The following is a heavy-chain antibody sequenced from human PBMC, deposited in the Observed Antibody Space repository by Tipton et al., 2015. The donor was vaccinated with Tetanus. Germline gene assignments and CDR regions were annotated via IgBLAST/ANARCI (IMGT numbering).Heavy chain of an antibody. Sequence: TLSLTCTVSGGSISSGDYYWSWIRQPPGKGLEWIGYIYYGGSTYYNPSLRSRVSTSVDTSKNQFSLKLSSVTAADTGVYYCAREQAYCGGDCYLGSDTFDIWGQGTMVTVSS. CDR1: GGSISSGDYY. CDR2: IYYGGST. CDR3: AREQAYCGGDCYLGSDTFDI. V-gene: IGHV4-30-4*01. D-gene: IGHD2-21*02. J-gene: IGHJ3*02.